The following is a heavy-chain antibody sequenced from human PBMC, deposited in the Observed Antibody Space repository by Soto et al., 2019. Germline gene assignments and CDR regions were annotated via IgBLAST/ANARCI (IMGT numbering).Heavy chain of an antibody. CDR1: GGSFSGYY. D-gene: IGHD6-19*01. CDR2: INHSGST. J-gene: IGHJ5*02. V-gene: IGHV4-34*01. CDR3: ARGAAVAGTRIWFDP. Sequence: QVQLQQWGAGLLKPSETLSLTCAVYGGSFSGYYWSWIRQPPGKGLEWIGEINHSGSTNYNPSLKSRVTISVDTSKNQFSLKLSSVTAAYTAVYYCARGAAVAGTRIWFDPWGQGTLVTVSS.